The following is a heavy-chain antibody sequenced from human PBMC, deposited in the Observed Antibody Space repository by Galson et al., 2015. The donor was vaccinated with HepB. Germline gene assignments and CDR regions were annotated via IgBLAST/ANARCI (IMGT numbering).Heavy chain of an antibody. CDR3: ARGVGNWNANDAFDI. D-gene: IGHD1-1*01. CDR1: GFTFSSYD. J-gene: IGHJ3*02. CDR2: IGTAGDP. V-gene: IGHV3-13*05. Sequence: SLRLSCAASGFTFSSYDMHWVRQATGKGLEWVSAIGTAGDPYYPGSVKGRFTISRENAKNSLYLQMNSLRAGDTAAYYCARGVGNWNANDAFDIWGQGTMVTVSS.